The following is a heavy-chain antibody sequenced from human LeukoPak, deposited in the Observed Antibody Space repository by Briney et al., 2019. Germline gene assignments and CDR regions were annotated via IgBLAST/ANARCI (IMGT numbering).Heavy chain of an antibody. CDR2: IYTSGST. Sequence: PSETLSLTCTASSGSISSYYWSWIRQPAGKGLEWIGRIYTSGSTNYNPSLKSRVTMSVDTSKNQFSLKLSSVTAADTAVYYCARQPIWFGEPPNWFDPWGQGTLVTVSS. D-gene: IGHD3-10*01. V-gene: IGHV4-4*07. J-gene: IGHJ5*02. CDR3: ARQPIWFGEPPNWFDP. CDR1: SGSISSYY.